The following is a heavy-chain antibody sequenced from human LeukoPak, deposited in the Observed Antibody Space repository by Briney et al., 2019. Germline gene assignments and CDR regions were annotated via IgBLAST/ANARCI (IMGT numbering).Heavy chain of an antibody. CDR2: IIPIFGTA. Sequence: SVKVSCKASGGTFSSYAISWVRQAPGQGLEWMGRIIPIFGTANYAQKFQGRVTITTDESTSTAYMELSSLRSEDTAVYYCARDVGIAVAGYYFDYWGQGTLFTVSS. D-gene: IGHD6-19*01. V-gene: IGHV1-69*05. CDR1: GGTFSSYA. CDR3: ARDVGIAVAGYYFDY. J-gene: IGHJ4*02.